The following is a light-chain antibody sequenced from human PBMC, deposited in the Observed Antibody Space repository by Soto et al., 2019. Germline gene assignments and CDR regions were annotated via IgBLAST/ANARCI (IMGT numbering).Light chain of an antibody. V-gene: IGKV4-1*01. CDR3: QQYYSSPRT. CDR2: WAS. J-gene: IGKJ1*01. CDR1: QSVLYSSNSKNY. Sequence: DIVLTQSPDSLAVSLGERATINCKSSQSVLYSSNSKNYLVWYQQKPGQPPKLLIYWASTRESGVPDRFSGSGSGTDFTLTISSLLAEDVAVYYCQQYYSSPRTFGQGTKVEIK.